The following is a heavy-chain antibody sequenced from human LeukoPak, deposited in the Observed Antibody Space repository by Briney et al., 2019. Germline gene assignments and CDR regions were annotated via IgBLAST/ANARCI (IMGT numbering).Heavy chain of an antibody. V-gene: IGHV3-23*01. CDR2: ISGSGGST. D-gene: IGHD3-10*01. CDR3: ARGGPLLWFGELSPFDY. Sequence: GGSLRLSCAASGFTFSSYAMSWVRQAPGKGLEWVSAISGSGGSTYYADSVKGRFTISRDNSKNTLYLQMNSLRAEDTAVYYCARGGPLLWFGELSPFDYWGQGTLVTVSS. J-gene: IGHJ4*02. CDR1: GFTFSSYA.